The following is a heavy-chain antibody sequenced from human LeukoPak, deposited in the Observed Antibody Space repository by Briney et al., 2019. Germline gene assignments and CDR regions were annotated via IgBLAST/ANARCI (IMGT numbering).Heavy chain of an antibody. D-gene: IGHD3-22*01. CDR3: AKRTGKDYYDSSGALVVIDY. CDR2: ISGSGGST. J-gene: IGHJ4*02. CDR1: GFTFSSYA. Sequence: GGSLRLSCAASGFTFSSYAMSWVRQAPGKGLEWVSAISGSGGSTYYAASVKGRFTISRDNSKNTLYLQMNSLRAEDTAVYYCAKRTGKDYYDSSGALVVIDYWGQGTLVTVSS. V-gene: IGHV3-23*01.